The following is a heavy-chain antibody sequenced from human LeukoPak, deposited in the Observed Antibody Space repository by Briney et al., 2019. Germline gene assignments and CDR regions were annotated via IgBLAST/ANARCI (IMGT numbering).Heavy chain of an antibody. CDR2: ISSNGGST. D-gene: IGHD3-22*01. J-gene: IGHJ4*02. CDR3: ARVHDSSGYYYFDY. Sequence: GGSLRLSCAASGFTFSSYAMHWVRQAPGKGLEYVSAISSNGGSTYYANSVKGRFTVSRDNSKNTLYLQMDSLRAEDMAVYYCARVHDSSGYYYFDYWGQGTLVTVSS. V-gene: IGHV3-64*01. CDR1: GFTFSSYA.